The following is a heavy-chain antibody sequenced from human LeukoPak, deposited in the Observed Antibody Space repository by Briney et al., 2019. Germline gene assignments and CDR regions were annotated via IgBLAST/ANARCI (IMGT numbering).Heavy chain of an antibody. Sequence: PGGSLRLSCAASGFTFSSYSMNWVRQAPGKGLEWVSSISSSSSYIYYADSVKGRFTISRDNAKNSLYLQMNSLRAEDTAVYYCARDEFHSSGWYIVSYFQHWGQGTLVTVSS. J-gene: IGHJ1*01. V-gene: IGHV3-21*01. CDR3: ARDEFHSSGWYIVSYFQH. CDR1: GFTFSSYS. CDR2: ISSSSSYI. D-gene: IGHD6-19*01.